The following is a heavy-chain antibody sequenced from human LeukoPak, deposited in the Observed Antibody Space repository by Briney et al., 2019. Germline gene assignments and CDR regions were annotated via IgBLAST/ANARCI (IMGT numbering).Heavy chain of an antibody. J-gene: IGHJ4*02. D-gene: IGHD4-23*01. CDR3: ARDSENYGGNSDY. Sequence: GGSLRLPCAASGFTFSSYSMNWVRQAPGEGLEWVSSISSSSSYIYYADSVKGRFTISRDNAKNSLYLQMNSLRAEDTAVYYCARDSENYGGNSDYWGQGTLVTVSS. CDR1: GFTFSSYS. CDR2: ISSSSSYI. V-gene: IGHV3-21*01.